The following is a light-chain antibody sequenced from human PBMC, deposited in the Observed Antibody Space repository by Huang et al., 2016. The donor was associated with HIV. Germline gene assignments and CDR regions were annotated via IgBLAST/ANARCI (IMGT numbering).Light chain of an antibody. J-gene: IGKJ2*01. V-gene: IGKV4-1*01. CDR3: QQYYYTPLT. CDR2: WAA. CDR1: QRLSYLSNNRNY. Sequence: DIVMTQSPASLTVSLGASATINCKFSQRLSYLSNNRNYLAWYQQKPGQPPKLLIYWAAAREAGVPGRFSGSGSGTDFTLTISSPQAEYVAIYYCQQYYYTPLTFGQGTKLEIK.